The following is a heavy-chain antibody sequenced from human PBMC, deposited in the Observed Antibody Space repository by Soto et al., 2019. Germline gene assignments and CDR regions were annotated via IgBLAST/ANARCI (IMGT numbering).Heavy chain of an antibody. CDR1: GFTFSSYS. D-gene: IGHD6-19*01. CDR2: ISSSSSYI. V-gene: IGHV3-21*01. CDR3: ARGRIAVADHDAFDI. J-gene: IGHJ3*02. Sequence: GGSLRLSCAASGFTFSSYSMNWVRQAPGKGLEWVSSISSSSSYIYYADSVKGRFTISRDNAKNSLYLQMNSLRAEDTAVYYCARGRIAVADHDAFDIWGQGTMVTVSS.